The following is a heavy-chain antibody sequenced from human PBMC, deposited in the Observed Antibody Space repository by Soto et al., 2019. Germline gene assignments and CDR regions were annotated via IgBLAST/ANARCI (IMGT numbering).Heavy chain of an antibody. V-gene: IGHV3-33*01. CDR3: ARDRVVISNYYYYMDV. J-gene: IGHJ6*03. CDR1: GFTFSSYG. Sequence: GGSLRLSCAASGFTFSSYGMHWVRQAPGKGLEWVAVIWYDGSNKYYADSVKGRFTISRDNSKNTLYLQMNSLRAEDTAVYYCARDRVVISNYYYYMDVWGKGTTVTVSS. CDR2: IWYDGSNK. D-gene: IGHD3-22*01.